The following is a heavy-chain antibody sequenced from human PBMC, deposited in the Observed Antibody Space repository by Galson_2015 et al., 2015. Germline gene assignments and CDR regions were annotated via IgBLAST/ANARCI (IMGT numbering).Heavy chain of an antibody. Sequence: SLRLSCAASGFTFSSYGMHWVRQAPGKGLEWVAVISYDGSNKYYADSVKGRFTISRDNSKNTLYLQVNSLRAEDTAVYYCAKDGGSYLFDYWGQGTLVTVSS. V-gene: IGHV3-30*18. CDR1: GFTFSSYG. D-gene: IGHD1-26*01. CDR3: AKDGGSYLFDY. CDR2: ISYDGSNK. J-gene: IGHJ4*02.